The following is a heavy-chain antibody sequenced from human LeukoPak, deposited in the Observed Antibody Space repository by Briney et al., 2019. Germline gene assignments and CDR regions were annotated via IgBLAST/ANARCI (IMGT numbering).Heavy chain of an antibody. CDR2: ITGSGGNT. V-gene: IGHV3-23*01. CDR1: GFTLSNYA. Sequence: PGASLRLSCAASGFTLSNYAMSWVCQAPGKGLEWVSAITGSGGNTYYADSVKGRFTISRDNSKNTVFLQMNSLRAEDTAVYYCAKWGDYDVLTGYYVSDYWGQRTLVTVSS. D-gene: IGHD3-9*01. CDR3: AKWGDYDVLTGYYVSDY. J-gene: IGHJ4*02.